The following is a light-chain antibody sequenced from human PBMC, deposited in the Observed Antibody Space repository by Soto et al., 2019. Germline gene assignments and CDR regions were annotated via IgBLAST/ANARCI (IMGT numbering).Light chain of an antibody. J-gene: IGLJ1*01. CDR2: DDN. CDR1: SSNIGGNS. CDR3: GSWDSSLSAYV. V-gene: IGLV1-51*01. Sequence: QSVLTQPPSVSAAPGQKVTISCSGSSSNIGGNSVSWYQQLPGTAPKLLIYDDNKXPXXXXXXXXXXXXXTSXXLGITGFQTGDEADYYCGSWDSSLSAYVFGTGTKVTVL.